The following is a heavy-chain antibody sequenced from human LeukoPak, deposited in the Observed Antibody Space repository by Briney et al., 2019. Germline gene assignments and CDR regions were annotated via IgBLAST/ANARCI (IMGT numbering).Heavy chain of an antibody. Sequence: SETLSLTCTVPGGSISSDNFYWSWIRQPPGRGLEWIGYIYYSGSTYYNPSLKSRITISVDTSKNQFSLKVSSVTAADTAVYFCVREYSSSWSYYFDYWGQGTLVTVPS. D-gene: IGHD6-13*01. CDR2: IYYSGST. CDR3: VREYSSSWSYYFDY. V-gene: IGHV4-30-4*01. CDR1: GGSISSDNFY. J-gene: IGHJ4*02.